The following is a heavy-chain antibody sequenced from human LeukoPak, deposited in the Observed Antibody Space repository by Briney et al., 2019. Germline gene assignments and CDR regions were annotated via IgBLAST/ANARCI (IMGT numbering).Heavy chain of an antibody. CDR1: GNYW. CDR2: INSDGSWT. D-gene: IGHD2/OR15-2a*01. Sequence: GGPLRLSCAASGNYWMHWVRQAPGKGLVWVSHINSDGSWTSYADSVKGRFTISKDNAKNTVYLQMNNLRAEDTAVYYCVSFYEAYWGRGTLVTVSS. CDR3: VSFYEAY. J-gene: IGHJ4*02. V-gene: IGHV3-74*01.